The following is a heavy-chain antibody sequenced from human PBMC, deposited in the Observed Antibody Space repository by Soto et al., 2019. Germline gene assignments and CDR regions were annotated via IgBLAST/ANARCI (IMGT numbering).Heavy chain of an antibody. CDR2: IWYDGSNK. J-gene: IGHJ4*02. CDR1: GFTFSSYG. V-gene: IGHV3-33*01. CDR3: AREQAVESSSWGPFDY. D-gene: IGHD6-13*01. Sequence: QVQLVESGGGVVQPGRSLRLSCAASGFTFSSYGMHWVRQAPGKGLEWVAVIWYDGSNKYYADSVKGRFTISRDNSKNTLYLQMNSLRAEDTSVYYCAREQAVESSSWGPFDYWGQGTLVTVSS.